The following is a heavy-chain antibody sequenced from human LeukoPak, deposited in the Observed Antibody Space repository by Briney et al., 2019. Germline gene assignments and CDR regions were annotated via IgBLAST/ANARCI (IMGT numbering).Heavy chain of an antibody. V-gene: IGHV1-24*01. Sequence: ASVKVSCKVSGYTLTELSMHWVRQAPGKGLEWMGGFDPEDGETIYAQKFQGRVTMTEDTSTDTAYMELSSLRSEDTAVYYCATDRYSSSPRHRWGQGTMVAVSS. D-gene: IGHD6-6*01. CDR1: GYTLTELS. CDR2: FDPEDGET. CDR3: ATDRYSSSPRHR. J-gene: IGHJ3*01.